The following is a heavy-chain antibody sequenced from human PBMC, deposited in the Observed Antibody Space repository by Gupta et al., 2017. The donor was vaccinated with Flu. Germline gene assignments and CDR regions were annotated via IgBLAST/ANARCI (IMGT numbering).Heavy chain of an antibody. CDR3: ARSLASDYGGLGD. J-gene: IGHJ4*02. CDR1: GYMFTGYF. V-gene: IGHV1-2*02. Sequence: VQSGAEVKKPGASVKVSCQASGYMFTGYFMHWVREAPGQGLEWMGWINPSSGGTKYAERFQGRVTMTRDKSINTSYMELSSLRSDDTAVYYCARSLASDYGGLGDWGQGTPVTVSA. D-gene: IGHD3-16*01. CDR2: INPSSGGT.